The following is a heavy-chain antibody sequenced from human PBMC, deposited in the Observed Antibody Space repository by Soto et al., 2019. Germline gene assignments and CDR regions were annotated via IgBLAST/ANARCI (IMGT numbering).Heavy chain of an antibody. D-gene: IGHD4-17*01. V-gene: IGHV3-15*01. CDR3: TTDRDYGDYVYYYYYYMDV. Sequence: EVQLVESGGGLVKPGGSLRLSCAASGFTFSNAWMSWVRQAPGKGLEWVGRIKSKTDGGTTDYAAPVKGRFTISRDDSKNTLYLQRNSLKTEDTAVYYCTTDRDYGDYVYYYYYYMDVWGKGTTVTVSS. CDR2: IKSKTDGGTT. J-gene: IGHJ6*03. CDR1: GFTFSNAW.